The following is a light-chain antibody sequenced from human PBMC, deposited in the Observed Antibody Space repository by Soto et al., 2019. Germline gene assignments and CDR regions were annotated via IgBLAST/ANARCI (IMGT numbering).Light chain of an antibody. J-gene: IGLJ1*01. CDR3: CSYAGSNYV. Sequence: QSALTQPASVSGSPGQLITISCTGTSSDVGSYNLVSWYQQHPGKAPKLMIYEVSKRPSGVSNRFSGSKSGNTASLTISGLQAEDEADYYCCSYAGSNYVFGTGTKVTVL. CDR2: EVS. V-gene: IGLV2-23*02. CDR1: SSDVGSYNL.